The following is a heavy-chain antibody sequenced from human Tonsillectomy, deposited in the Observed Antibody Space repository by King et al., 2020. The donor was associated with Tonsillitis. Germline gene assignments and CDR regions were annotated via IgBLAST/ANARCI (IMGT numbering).Heavy chain of an antibody. CDR1: GFTFSTYE. V-gene: IGHV3-48*03. Sequence: EVQLVESGGGLVQPGGSLRLSCAASGFTFSTYEMNWVRQAPGGGLEWVSSIGGSSNAVYYADSVKGRFTISRDNAKNSLFLQMDSLRAEDTGFYYCARGSASHWRSVYWGQGTLVTVSS. CDR2: IGGSSNAV. J-gene: IGHJ4*02. D-gene: IGHD1-26*01. CDR3: ARGSASHWRSVY.